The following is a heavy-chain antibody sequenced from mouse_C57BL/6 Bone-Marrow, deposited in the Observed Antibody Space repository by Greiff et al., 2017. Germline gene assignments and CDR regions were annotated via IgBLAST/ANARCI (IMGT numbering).Heavy chain of an antibody. V-gene: IGHV1-54*01. CDR1: GYAFTNYL. J-gene: IGHJ1*03. CDR3: ARETGRYFDV. CDR2: INPGSGGT. Sequence: VQLQESGAELVRPGTSVKVSCKASGYAFTNYLIEWVKQRPGQGLEWIGVINPGSGGTNYNEKFKGKATLTADKSSSTAYMQLSSLTSEDSAVYFCARETGRYFDVWGTGTTVTVSS. D-gene: IGHD4-1*01.